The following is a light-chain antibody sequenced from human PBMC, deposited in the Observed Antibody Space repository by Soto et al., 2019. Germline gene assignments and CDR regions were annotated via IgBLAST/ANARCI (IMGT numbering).Light chain of an antibody. V-gene: IGKV1-12*01. CDR2: AAS. CDR3: QQANSFPLT. Sequence: DLQMTQSPSSVSASVGDTVTITCRASQDISSWLAWYQQKPGKAPKLLIFAASSLQSGVPSTFSGSGSGTDFTLTISNLEPEDFAIYYCQQANSFPLTFGGGTKVEMK. J-gene: IGKJ4*01. CDR1: QDISSW.